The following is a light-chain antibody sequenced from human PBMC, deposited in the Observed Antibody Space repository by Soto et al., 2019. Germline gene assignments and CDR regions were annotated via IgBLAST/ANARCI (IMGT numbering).Light chain of an antibody. J-gene: IGKJ3*01. CDR2: AAS. CDR3: LQKYFYPFT. CDR1: QGIRND. Sequence: AIQMTQSPSSLSASVGDRVTITCRASQGIRNDLDWFQQKPGKAPKLLIYAASNLQSGVPARFSGSGSGTDFTLTISSLQPEDFDTYYCLQKYFYPFTLAPGTQVDIK. V-gene: IGKV1-6*01.